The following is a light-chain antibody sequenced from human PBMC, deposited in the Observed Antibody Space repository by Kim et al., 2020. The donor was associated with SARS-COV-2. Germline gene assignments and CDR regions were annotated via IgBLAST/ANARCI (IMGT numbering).Light chain of an antibody. V-gene: IGKV3-15*01. Sequence: SPGERAALSCKASQSVSNNLAWYQQKPGQAPRLLNHGASTRATGVPGRFSGSGSGTEFTLTISSLQSEDFAVYYCQHYNDWPSLTFGGGTKLEI. J-gene: IGKJ4*01. CDR3: QHYNDWPSLT. CDR1: QSVSNN. CDR2: GAS.